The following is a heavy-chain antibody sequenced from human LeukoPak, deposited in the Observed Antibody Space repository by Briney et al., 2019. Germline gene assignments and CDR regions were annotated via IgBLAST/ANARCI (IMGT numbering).Heavy chain of an antibody. CDR3: AREYCSGGSCYLADY. J-gene: IGHJ4*02. Sequence: GGSLRLSCAASGFTFSSYSMNWVRQAPGKGLEWVSSISSGSSYIYYADSVKGRFTISRDNAKNSLYLQMNSLRAEDTAVYYCAREYCSGGSCYLADYWGQGTLVTVSS. CDR1: GFTFSSYS. CDR2: ISSGSSYI. V-gene: IGHV3-21*01. D-gene: IGHD2-15*01.